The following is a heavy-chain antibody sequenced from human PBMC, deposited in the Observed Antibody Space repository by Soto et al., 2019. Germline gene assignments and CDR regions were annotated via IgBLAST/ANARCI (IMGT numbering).Heavy chain of an antibody. J-gene: IGHJ6*02. Sequence: QVQLVESGGGVVQPGRSLRLSCAASGFTFSSYGMHWVRQAPGKGLEWVAVIWYDGSNKYYADSVKGRFTISRDNSKNTLYLQMNSLRAEDTAVYYCASAWQWPPLTYGMDVWGQGTTVTVSS. V-gene: IGHV3-33*01. CDR2: IWYDGSNK. D-gene: IGHD6-19*01. CDR1: GFTFSSYG. CDR3: ASAWQWPPLTYGMDV.